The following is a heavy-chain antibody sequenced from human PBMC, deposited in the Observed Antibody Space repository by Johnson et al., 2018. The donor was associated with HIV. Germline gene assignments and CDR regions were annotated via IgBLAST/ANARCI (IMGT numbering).Heavy chain of an antibody. Sequence: VQLVESGGGLVQPGGSLKLSCAASAFTFSGSAMHWVRQASGKGLEWVGRIRSKANSYATAYAASVKGRFTISRDDSKNTAYLQMNSLKTEDTAVYYCTRQADIWGQGTMVTVSS. V-gene: IGHV3-73*01. CDR1: AFTFSGSA. CDR2: IRSKANSYAT. J-gene: IGHJ3*02. CDR3: TRQADI.